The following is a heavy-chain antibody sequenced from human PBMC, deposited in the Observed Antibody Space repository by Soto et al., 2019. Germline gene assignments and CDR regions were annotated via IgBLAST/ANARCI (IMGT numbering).Heavy chain of an antibody. CDR2: ISSSSSYI. J-gene: IGHJ6*02. CDR1: GFTFSSYS. V-gene: IGHV3-21*01. CDR3: AREIYSSSWGNYYYYYGMDV. Sequence: PGGSLRLSCAASGFTFSSYSMNWVRQAPGKGLEWVSSISSSSSYIYYADSVKGRFTISRGNAKNSLYLQMNSLRAEDTAVYYCAREIYSSSWGNYYYYYGMDVWGQGTTVTVSS. D-gene: IGHD6-13*01.